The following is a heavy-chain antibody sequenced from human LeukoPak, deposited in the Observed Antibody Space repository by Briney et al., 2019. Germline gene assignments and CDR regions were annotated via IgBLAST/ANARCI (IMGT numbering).Heavy chain of an antibody. CDR3: ARDTNWAFDY. V-gene: IGHV3-48*02. Sequence: GGSLRLSCAASGFSFRAYSMNWVRQAPGKGLKWVSHVSGGSTTIYYADSAKGRFTISRDNAKNSLYLQMNSLRDEDTAVYYCARDTNWAFDYWGQGTLVTVSS. D-gene: IGHD1-1*01. CDR2: VSGGSTTI. J-gene: IGHJ4*02. CDR1: GFSFRAYS.